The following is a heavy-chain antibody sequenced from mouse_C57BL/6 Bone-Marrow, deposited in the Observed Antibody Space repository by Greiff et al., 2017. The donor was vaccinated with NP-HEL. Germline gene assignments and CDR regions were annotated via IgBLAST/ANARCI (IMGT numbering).Heavy chain of an antibody. CDR2: IYPGNSDT. CDR3: TRGGPNWEKRAWFAY. J-gene: IGHJ3*01. CDR1: GYTFTSYW. D-gene: IGHD4-1*01. V-gene: IGHV1-5*01. Sequence: VQLQQSGTVLARPGASVKMSCKTSGYTFTSYWMHWVKQRPGQGLEWIGAIYPGNSDTSYNQKFKGKAKLTAVTYASTAYMELSSLTNEDSAVYYCTRGGPNWEKRAWFAYWGQGTLVTVSA.